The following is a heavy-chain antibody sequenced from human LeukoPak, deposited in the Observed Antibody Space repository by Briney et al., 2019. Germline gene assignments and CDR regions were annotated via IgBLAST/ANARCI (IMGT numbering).Heavy chain of an antibody. Sequence: SETMSLTCTVSGGSISSYYWSWIRQPPGKGLEWIGYIYYSGSTNYNPSLKRRVTISVDTSKNQFSLKLSSVTAADTAVYYCARTLRLRYNDYWGQGTLVTVSS. CDR2: IYYSGST. V-gene: IGHV4-59*08. CDR3: ARTLRLRYNDY. J-gene: IGHJ4*02. D-gene: IGHD5-12*01. CDR1: GGSISSYY.